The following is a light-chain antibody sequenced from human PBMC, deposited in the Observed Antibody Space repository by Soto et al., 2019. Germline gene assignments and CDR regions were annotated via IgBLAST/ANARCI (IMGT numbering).Light chain of an antibody. Sequence: DIQMTQSPSSLSASVGDIVTITCRASQGMRRYLNWYQQKPGKAPKFLIHGASSLQSGVSSRFSGSGSGTDFHLTISSLQPEDFATYYCQQSQSIPYTFGQGTKLEIK. J-gene: IGKJ2*01. CDR3: QQSQSIPYT. CDR1: QGMRRY. V-gene: IGKV1-39*01. CDR2: GAS.